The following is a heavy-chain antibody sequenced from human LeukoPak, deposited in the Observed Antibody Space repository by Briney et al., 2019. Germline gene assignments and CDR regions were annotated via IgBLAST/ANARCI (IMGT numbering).Heavy chain of an antibody. CDR1: GYTFTSYA. V-gene: IGHV1-3*01. Sequence: ASVKVSCKASGYTFTSYAMHWVRQAPGQGLEWMGWINAGNGNTKYSQKFQGRVTITRDTSASTAYMELSSLRSEDTAVYYCARAPWELVFDYWGQGTLVTVSS. D-gene: IGHD1-26*01. J-gene: IGHJ4*02. CDR3: ARAPWELVFDY. CDR2: INAGNGNT.